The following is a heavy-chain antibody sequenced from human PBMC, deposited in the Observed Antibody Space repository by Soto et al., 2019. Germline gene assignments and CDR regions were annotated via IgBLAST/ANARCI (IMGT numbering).Heavy chain of an antibody. CDR1: GFICSSYD. V-gene: IGHV3-23*01. CDR3: AKMQTDYSHYVA. Sequence: GGSLRLSCAASGFICSSYDMSWVRQAPGKALEWVSTILVSDSTHYEDSVRGRFTISRDRSKNTVYLQMNSLRAEDTAVFYCAKMQTDYSHYVAWGQGTLVTVSS. J-gene: IGHJ5*02. CDR2: ILVSDST. D-gene: IGHD4-4*01.